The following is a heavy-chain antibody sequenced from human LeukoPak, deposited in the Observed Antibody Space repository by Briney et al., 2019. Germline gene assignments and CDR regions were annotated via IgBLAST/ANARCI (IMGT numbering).Heavy chain of an antibody. Sequence: ASVKVSCKASGYTFTSYARHWLRQAPGQRLEWMGWINAGNGNAKYSQKFQGRVTITRDTSASTAYMDLSSLRSEDTAVYYCARAYCSTTSCYSPFDYCREGPLVTVSS. D-gene: IGHD2-2*01. J-gene: IGHJ4*02. V-gene: IGHV1-3*01. CDR2: INAGNGNA. CDR3: ARAYCSTTSCYSPFDY. CDR1: GYTFTSYA.